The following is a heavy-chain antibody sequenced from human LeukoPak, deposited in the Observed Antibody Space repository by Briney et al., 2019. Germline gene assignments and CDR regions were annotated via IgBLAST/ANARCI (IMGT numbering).Heavy chain of an antibody. CDR2: ISAYNGNT. D-gene: IGHD1-26*01. Sequence: ASVKVSCKASGYTFTSYGISWVRQAPGQGLEWMGWISAYNGNTNYAQKLQGRVTMTTDTSTSTAYMELRSLRSDDTAVYYCARDSYSGSYRPISNWFDPWGQGTLVTVSS. CDR1: GYTFTSYG. CDR3: ARDSYSGSYRPISNWFDP. J-gene: IGHJ5*02. V-gene: IGHV1-18*01.